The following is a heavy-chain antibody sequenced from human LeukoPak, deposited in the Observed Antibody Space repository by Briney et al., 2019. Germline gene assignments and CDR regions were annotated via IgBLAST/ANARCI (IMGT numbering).Heavy chain of an antibody. V-gene: IGHV3-30*04. D-gene: IGHD3-22*01. CDR2: ISYDGSEK. CDR1: GFTFNSYT. Sequence: GRSLRLSCVASGFTFNSYTMHWVRQAPGKGLEWVALISYDGSEKNYADSVKGRFTVSRGNSKNTLYLQMNSLRAEDTAVYYCAREGYDSSGYYYVEGSWFDPWGQGTLVTVSS. CDR3: AREGYDSSGYYYVEGSWFDP. J-gene: IGHJ5*02.